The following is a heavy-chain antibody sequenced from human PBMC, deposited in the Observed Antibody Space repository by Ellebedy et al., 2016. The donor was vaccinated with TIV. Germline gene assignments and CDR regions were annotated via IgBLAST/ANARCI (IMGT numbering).Heavy chain of an antibody. D-gene: IGHD2-15*01. CDR3: ARAGYVSAYDI. CDR1: GFTFSSYW. Sequence: GGSLRLSCAASGFTFSSYWMAWVRQAPGKGLEWVANLNQDGSQKYHVDSVKGRFTISRDNVKNSLYLQMNSLRAEDTAVYYCARAGYVSAYDIWGQGTRVTVSS. V-gene: IGHV3-7*03. J-gene: IGHJ3*02. CDR2: LNQDGSQK.